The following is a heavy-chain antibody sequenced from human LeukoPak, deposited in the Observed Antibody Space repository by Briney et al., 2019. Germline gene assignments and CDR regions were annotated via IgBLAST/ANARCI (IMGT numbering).Heavy chain of an antibody. CDR2: IYYTGST. V-gene: IGHV4-39*01. Sequence: SETLSLTCTVSGGSISSTTNYWGWIRQPPGRGLEWIGNIYYTGSTYYNASLRSRVIISVDTSKNQFSLKLSSLTAADTAMYYCARRSWFGELLAFDSWGQGTLGTVSS. J-gene: IGHJ4*02. CDR3: ARRSWFGELLAFDS. CDR1: GGSISSTTNY. D-gene: IGHD3-10*01.